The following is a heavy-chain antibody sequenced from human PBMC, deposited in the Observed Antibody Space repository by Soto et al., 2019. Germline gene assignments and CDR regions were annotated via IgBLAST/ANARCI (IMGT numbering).Heavy chain of an antibody. V-gene: IGHV1-69*13. D-gene: IGHD2-21*02. CDR1: GCTFSSYA. J-gene: IGHJ6*02. CDR3: ARGTVVVTAISRYYYGMDV. CDR2: IIPIFGTA. Sequence: SVKVSCKASGCTFSSYAISWVRQAAGQGLEWMGGIIPIFGTANYAQKFQGRVTITADESTSTAYMELSSLRSEDTAVYYCARGTVVVTAISRYYYGMDVWSQGTIVTVSX.